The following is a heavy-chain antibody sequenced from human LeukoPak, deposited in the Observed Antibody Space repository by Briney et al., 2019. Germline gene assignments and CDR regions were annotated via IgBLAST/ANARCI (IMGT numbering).Heavy chain of an antibody. CDR3: ARDSHPNYGGNAPNSNWFDP. CDR1: GGSISSSSYF. Sequence: SETLSLTCTVSGGSISSSSYFWAWIRQPPGKGLEWIGSIYYSGSTYYNPSLKSRVTISVDTSKNQFSLKLSSVTAADTAVYYCARDSHPNYGGNAPNSNWFDPWGQGTLVTVSS. V-gene: IGHV4-39*07. D-gene: IGHD4-23*01. J-gene: IGHJ5*02. CDR2: IYYSGST.